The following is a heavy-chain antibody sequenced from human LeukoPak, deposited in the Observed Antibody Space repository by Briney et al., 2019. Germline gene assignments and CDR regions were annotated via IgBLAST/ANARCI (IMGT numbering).Heavy chain of an antibody. D-gene: IGHD3-10*01. Sequence: SETLSLTCTVSGGSISSAYYWGWIRQPPRKGLEWIGSIYFSGTTYFSPSLKSRLTMSVDTSKKQFSLRLSSVTAADTAVYYCARQTFGVLYFDSWGQGTLVIVSS. CDR1: GGSISSAYY. V-gene: IGHV4-39*01. CDR2: IYFSGTT. CDR3: ARQTFGVLYFDS. J-gene: IGHJ4*02.